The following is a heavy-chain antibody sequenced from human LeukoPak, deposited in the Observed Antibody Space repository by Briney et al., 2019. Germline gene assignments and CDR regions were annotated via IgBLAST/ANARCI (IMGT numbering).Heavy chain of an antibody. CDR2: IYYSGST. CDR1: GGSISSGGYY. J-gene: IGHJ2*01. Sequence: SQTLSLTCTVSGGSISSGGYYWSWIRQPPGKGLEWIGYIYYSGSTNYNPSLKSRVTISVDTSKNQFSLKLSSVTAADTAVYYCARGGLYWYFDLWGRGTLVTVSS. V-gene: IGHV4-61*08. CDR3: ARGGLYWYFDL.